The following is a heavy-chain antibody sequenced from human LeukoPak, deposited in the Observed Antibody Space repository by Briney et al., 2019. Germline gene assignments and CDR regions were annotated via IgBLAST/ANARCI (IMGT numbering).Heavy chain of an antibody. J-gene: IGHJ4*02. Sequence: SETLSLTCTVSGGSISSYYWSWIRQPPGKGLEWIGEINHSGSTNYNPSLKSRVTISVDTSKNQFSLKLSSVTAADTAVYYCARGHRSGWYHRYFDYWGQGTLVTVSS. V-gene: IGHV4-34*01. CDR1: GGSISSYY. CDR3: ARGHRSGWYHRYFDY. D-gene: IGHD6-19*01. CDR2: INHSGST.